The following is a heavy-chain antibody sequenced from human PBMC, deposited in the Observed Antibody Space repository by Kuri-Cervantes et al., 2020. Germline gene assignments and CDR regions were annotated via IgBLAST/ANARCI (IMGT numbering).Heavy chain of an antibody. J-gene: IGHJ5*02. D-gene: IGHD5-18*01. CDR1: GFTFSSHA. CDR3: ARAPADSYGYLNWFDA. Sequence: GGSLRLSCTVSGFTFSSHAMHWVRQAPGKGLEWVAVISYDGTYENYTDSVKGRFTISRDNSENTMHLQMNGLRIEDTAVYYCARAPADSYGYLNWFDAWGQGTRVTVSS. CDR2: ISYDGTYE. V-gene: IGHV3-30-3*02.